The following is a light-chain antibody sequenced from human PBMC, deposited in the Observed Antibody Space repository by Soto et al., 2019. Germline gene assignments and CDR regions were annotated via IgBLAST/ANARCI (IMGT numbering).Light chain of an antibody. J-gene: IGLJ2*01. V-gene: IGLV2-23*01. CDR2: EGS. Sequence: SALTQPASVSGSPGQSITISCTGTSSDVGSCNLVSWDQQHPGKAPKLMIYEGSKRPSGVSNRFSGSKSGNTASLTISGLQAEDEADYYCCSYAGSSTHVVFGGGTKLTVL. CDR1: SSDVGSCNL. CDR3: CSYAGSSTHVV.